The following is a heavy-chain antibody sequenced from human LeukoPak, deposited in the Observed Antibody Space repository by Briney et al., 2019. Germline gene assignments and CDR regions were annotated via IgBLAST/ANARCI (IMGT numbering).Heavy chain of an antibody. CDR3: ASQPPHCSSASCYIAL. CDR1: GFTFSNYA. D-gene: IGHD2-2*01. CDR2: ISGSGGNT. V-gene: IGHV3-23*01. Sequence: GGSLRLSCAASGFTFSNYAMSWVRQAPGKGLEWVSVISGSGGNTYYADSVKGRFTISRDNSKDTLYLQMNSLRAEDTAVYYCASQPPHCSSASCYIALWGQGTLVTVSS. J-gene: IGHJ4*02.